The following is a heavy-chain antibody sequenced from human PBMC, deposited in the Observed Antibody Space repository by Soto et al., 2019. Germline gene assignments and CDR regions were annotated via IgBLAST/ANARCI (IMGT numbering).Heavy chain of an antibody. CDR2: INADYGNT. Sequence: QAQLVQSGAEVRKPGASVKVPCKASGYTFYSHSISWVRQAPGQGLEWMGRINADYGNTQYAQKFGGRVTMTTDTSTTTVYMELTNLRSDDTAVYYCARCIQGDYYYGMDVWGQGTTVTVSS. CDR1: GYTFYSHS. J-gene: IGHJ6*02. V-gene: IGHV1-18*01. D-gene: IGHD5-18*01. CDR3: ARCIQGDYYYGMDV.